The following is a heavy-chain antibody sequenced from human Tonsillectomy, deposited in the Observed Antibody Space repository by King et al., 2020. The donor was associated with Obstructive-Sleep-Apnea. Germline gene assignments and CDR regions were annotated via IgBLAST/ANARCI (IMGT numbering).Heavy chain of an antibody. J-gene: IGHJ4*02. D-gene: IGHD3-10*01. CDR1: GFTFSIYG. CDR2: ISYDGGNK. CDR3: AKDSGSSYYGSGSFFDY. Sequence: VQLVESGGGVVQPGRSLRLSCAASGFTFSIYGMHWVRQAPGKGLEWVAVISYDGGNKYYADSVKGRFTISRDNSKNTLYLQMNSQRAEDTAVYYCAKDSGSSYYGSGSFFDYWGQGTLVTVSS. V-gene: IGHV3-30*18.